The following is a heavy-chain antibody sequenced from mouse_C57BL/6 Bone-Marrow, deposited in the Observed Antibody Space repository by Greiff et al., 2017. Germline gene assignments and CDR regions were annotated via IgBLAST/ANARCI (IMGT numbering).Heavy chain of an antibody. Sequence: VQLKQSGAELVRPGASVKLSCTASGFNIKDDYMHWVKQRPEQGLEWIGWIDPENCDTEYASKFQGKATITSDTSSNTAYLQLSRLTSEDTAVYSCTTMMFDYWGQGTTLTVSA. CDR3: TTMMFDY. D-gene: IGHD2-3*01. J-gene: IGHJ2*01. V-gene: IGHV14-4*01. CDR1: GFNIKDDY. CDR2: IDPENCDT.